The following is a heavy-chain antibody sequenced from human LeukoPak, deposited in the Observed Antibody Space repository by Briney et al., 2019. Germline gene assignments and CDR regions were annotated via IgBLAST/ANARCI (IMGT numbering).Heavy chain of an antibody. Sequence: GGSLRLSCAASGFTFSSYSMNWVRQAPGKGLEWVSSISSSSSYIYYADSVTGRFTISRDNAKNSLYLQINSLRAEDTAVYYCANGDGQYYFDYWGQGTLVTVSS. V-gene: IGHV3-21*01. CDR3: ANGDGQYYFDY. CDR1: GFTFSSYS. CDR2: ISSSSSYI. J-gene: IGHJ4*02. D-gene: IGHD5-24*01.